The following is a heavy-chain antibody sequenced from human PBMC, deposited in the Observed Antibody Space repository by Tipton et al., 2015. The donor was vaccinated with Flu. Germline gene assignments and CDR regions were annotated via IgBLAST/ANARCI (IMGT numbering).Heavy chain of an antibody. CDR3: VRAIGVSDCY. D-gene: IGHD2-21*02. CDR1: GFTISSYW. V-gene: IGHV3-7*01. CDR2: IKQDGSEK. Sequence: SLRLSCAASGFTISSYWMSWVRQAPGKGLEWVANIKQDGSEKYYVDSVKGRFTISRDNAKNSLYLQMNSLTAEDTAVYYCVRAIGVSDCYWGQGTLVTVSS. J-gene: IGHJ4*02.